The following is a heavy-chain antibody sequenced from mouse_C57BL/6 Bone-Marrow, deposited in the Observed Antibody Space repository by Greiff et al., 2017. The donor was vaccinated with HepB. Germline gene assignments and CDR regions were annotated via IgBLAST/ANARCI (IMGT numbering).Heavy chain of an antibody. CDR1: GYTFTDYH. D-gene: IGHD6-5*01. Sequence: EVQLQQSGPELVKPGASVKIPCKASGYTFTDYHMDWVKQSHGKSLEWIGDINPNNGGTIYNQKFKGKATLTVDKSSSTAYMELRSLTSEDTAVYYCASSYAEGGGGWFAYWGQGTLVTVSA. CDR3: ASSYAEGGGGWFAY. CDR2: INPNNGGT. J-gene: IGHJ3*01. V-gene: IGHV1-18*01.